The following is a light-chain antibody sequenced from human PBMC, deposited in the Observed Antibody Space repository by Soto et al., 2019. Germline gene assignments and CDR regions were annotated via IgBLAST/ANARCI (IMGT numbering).Light chain of an antibody. V-gene: IGLV2-8*01. Sequence: QSVLTQPPSASGSPGQSVTISCTGTSTDVGGYNYISWYQHHPGKGPKLIIYEVSERPSGVPDRFSGSKSGNTASLTVSGFQAEDEADHYCSSYAGSNNRGVFGSGTKVTVL. CDR3: SSYAGSNNRGV. J-gene: IGLJ1*01. CDR2: EVS. CDR1: STDVGGYNY.